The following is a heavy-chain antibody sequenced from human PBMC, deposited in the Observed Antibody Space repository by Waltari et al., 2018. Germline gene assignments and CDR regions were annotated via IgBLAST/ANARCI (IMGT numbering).Heavy chain of an antibody. J-gene: IGHJ4*02. Sequence: QVQLQVSGPGLVKPSETLSLTCSVSGGSISTYYWNWIRQTPGKGLEWIGYISSIGQTNYNPSLKSRVSVSLDTSKTRFSLRLSSVTAADTAVYYCARATYYDFSSGYSFDNWGQGTLVTVSS. CDR1: GGSISTYY. V-gene: IGHV4-59*01. CDR3: ARATYYDFSSGYSFDN. CDR2: ISSIGQT. D-gene: IGHD3-3*01.